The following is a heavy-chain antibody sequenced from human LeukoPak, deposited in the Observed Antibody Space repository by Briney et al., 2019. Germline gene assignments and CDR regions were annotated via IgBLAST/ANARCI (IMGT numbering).Heavy chain of an antibody. CDR1: GFTFSSYG. J-gene: IGHJ4*02. Sequence: PGGSLRLSCAASGFTFSSYGMHWVRQAPGKGLEWVAFIRYDGSNKYYADSVKGRFTISRDNSKNTLYLQMNSLRAEDTAVYYCARDPIAGPPDYFDYWGQGTLVTVSS. CDR2: IRYDGSNK. V-gene: IGHV3-30*02. D-gene: IGHD1-14*01. CDR3: ARDPIAGPPDYFDY.